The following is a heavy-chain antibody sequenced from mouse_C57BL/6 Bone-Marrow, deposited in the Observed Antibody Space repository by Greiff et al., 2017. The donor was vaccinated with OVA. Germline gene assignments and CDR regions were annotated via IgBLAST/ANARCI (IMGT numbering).Heavy chain of an antibody. CDR3: TREYSGAY. CDR1: GYTFTDYE. CDR2: IDPETGGT. Sequence: VQVVESGAELVRPGASVTLSCKASGYTFTDYEMHWVKQTPVHGLEWIGAIDPETGGTAYNQKFKGKAILTADKSSSTAYMELRSLTSEDSAVYYCTREYSGAYWGQGTLVTVSA. V-gene: IGHV1-15*01. D-gene: IGHD5-2*01. J-gene: IGHJ3*01.